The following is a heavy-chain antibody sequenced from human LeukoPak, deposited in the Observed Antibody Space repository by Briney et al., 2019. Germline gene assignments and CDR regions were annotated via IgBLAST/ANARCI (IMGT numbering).Heavy chain of an antibody. CDR2: IYPGDSDT. D-gene: IGHD3-9*01. CDR1: GYSFTSYW. J-gene: IGHJ4*02. V-gene: IGHV5-51*01. CDR3: ARSYYDILTGYSSYYFDY. Sequence: GESLQISCKGSGYSFTSYWIGWVRQMPGKGLEWMGIIYPGDSDTRYSPSFQGQVTISADKSISTAYLQWSSLKASDTAMYYCARSYYDILTGYSSYYFDYWGQGTLVTVSS.